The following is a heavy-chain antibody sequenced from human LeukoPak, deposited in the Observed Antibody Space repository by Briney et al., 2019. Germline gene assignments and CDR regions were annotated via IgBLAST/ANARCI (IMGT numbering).Heavy chain of an antibody. J-gene: IGHJ6*02. Sequence: ASVKVSCKASGYTFTSYGISWVRQAPGQGLEWMGGIIPIFGTANYAQKFQGRVTITADESTSTAYMELSSLRSEDTAVYYCATMTFHYYYGMDVWGQGTTVTVSS. CDR2: IIPIFGTA. D-gene: IGHD2/OR15-2a*01. CDR3: ATMTFHYYYGMDV. CDR1: GYTFTSYG. V-gene: IGHV1-69*13.